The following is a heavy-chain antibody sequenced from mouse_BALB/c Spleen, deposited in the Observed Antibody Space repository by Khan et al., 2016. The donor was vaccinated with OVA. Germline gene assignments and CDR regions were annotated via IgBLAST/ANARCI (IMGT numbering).Heavy chain of an antibody. CDR3: ARYYDYEGDYFAY. D-gene: IGHD2-4*01. Sequence: EVQLVESGPSLVKPSQTLSLTCSVTGDSITSGYRNWIRKFPGNKLEYMGYISYSGSTYYNPSLKSRISITGDSSKNQYYLQWNPVTTEDTATYCCARYYDYEGDYFAYWGQGTTLTVSA. V-gene: IGHV3-8*02. CDR2: ISYSGST. CDR1: GDSITSGY. J-gene: IGHJ2*01.